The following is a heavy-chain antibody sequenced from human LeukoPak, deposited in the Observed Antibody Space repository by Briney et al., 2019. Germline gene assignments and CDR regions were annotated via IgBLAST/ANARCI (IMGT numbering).Heavy chain of an antibody. Sequence: PSETLSLTCTVSGDSISSGSYYWNWIRQPAGKGLEWVGRVYMNRNINYNPSLKSRVTISADTSKNQFSLQLTSVTAADTAVYYCASLGSNDYWGQGTLVTVSS. D-gene: IGHD2-15*01. CDR3: ASLGSNDY. CDR2: VYMNRNI. J-gene: IGHJ4*02. CDR1: GDSISSGSYY. V-gene: IGHV4-61*02.